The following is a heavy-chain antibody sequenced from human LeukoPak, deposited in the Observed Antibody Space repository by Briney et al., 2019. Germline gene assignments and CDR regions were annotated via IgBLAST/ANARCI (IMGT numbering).Heavy chain of an antibody. V-gene: IGHV4-61*01. CDR3: AGEFYGITIPYYYYYMDV. CDR1: GGSVRSGNYY. D-gene: IGHD3-10*01. Sequence: PSETLSLTCTVSGGSVRSGNYYWNWIRQPPGKGLEWIGYIYYTGSTNYNPSLKSRVTISVDTSNNQFSLKLSSVTAADTAVYYCAGEFYGITIPYYYYYMDVWGKGTTVTVSS. J-gene: IGHJ6*03. CDR2: IYYTGST.